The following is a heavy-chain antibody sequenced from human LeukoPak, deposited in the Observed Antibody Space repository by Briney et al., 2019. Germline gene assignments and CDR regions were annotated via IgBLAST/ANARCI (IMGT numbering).Heavy chain of an antibody. J-gene: IGHJ3*02. Sequence: GASVKVSCKASGYTFTSYDINWVRQATGQGLEWMGWMNPNSGNTGYAQKFQGRVTMTRNTSISTAYMELSSLRSEDTAVYYCARDLTIAYCSSTSCYSWAAFDIWGQGTMVTVSS. CDR2: MNPNSGNT. V-gene: IGHV1-8*01. CDR3: ARDLTIAYCSSTSCYSWAAFDI. CDR1: GYTFTSYD. D-gene: IGHD2-2*01.